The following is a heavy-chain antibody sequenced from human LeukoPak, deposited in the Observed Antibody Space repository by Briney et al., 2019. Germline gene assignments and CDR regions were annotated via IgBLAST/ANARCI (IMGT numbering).Heavy chain of an antibody. V-gene: IGHV1-46*01. Sequence: ASVKVSCKASGYTFTNYYIHWVRQAPGQGLEWMGIINPSDGSTSYAQYFQGRLTMTRDMSTSTVYMELSSLRSEDTAVFYCARDRRASSGWYGFDYWGQGTLVTVSS. CDR3: ARDRRASSGWYGFDY. D-gene: IGHD6-19*01. J-gene: IGHJ4*02. CDR1: GYTFTNYY. CDR2: INPSDGST.